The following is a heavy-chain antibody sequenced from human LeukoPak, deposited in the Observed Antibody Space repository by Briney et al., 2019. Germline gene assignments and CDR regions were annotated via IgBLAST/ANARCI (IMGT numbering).Heavy chain of an antibody. CDR3: ARDPPLGSCSTISCPHLDY. CDR1: GFTFSRYS. V-gene: IGHV3-21*01. CDR2: ISSSSSFI. J-gene: IGHJ4*02. Sequence: PGGSLRLSCAASGFTFSRYSMNWVRQAPGKGLEWVSSISSSSSFIYYADSVKGRFTISRYNAKNSLYLQMNSLRAEDTAVYYCARDPPLGSCSTISCPHLDYWGQGTLVTVSS. D-gene: IGHD2-2*01.